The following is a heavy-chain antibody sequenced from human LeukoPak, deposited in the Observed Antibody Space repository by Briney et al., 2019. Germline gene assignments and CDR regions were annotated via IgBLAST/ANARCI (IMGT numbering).Heavy chain of an antibody. D-gene: IGHD6-13*01. CDR3: ARDPYSSSWYYFDY. CDR1: GYTFTGYY. Sequence: ASVKVSCKASGYTFTGYYMHWVRQAPGQGLEWMGWINPNSGGTNYAQKFQGRVTMTRDTSISTAYMELSSLRSEDTAVYYCARDPYSSSWYYFDYWGRGTLVTVSS. CDR2: INPNSGGT. J-gene: IGHJ4*02. V-gene: IGHV1-2*02.